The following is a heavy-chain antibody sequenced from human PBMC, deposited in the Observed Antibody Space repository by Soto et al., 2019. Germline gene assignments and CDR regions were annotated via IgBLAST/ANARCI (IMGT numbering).Heavy chain of an antibody. CDR1: GFTFSSYS. CDR2: ISGSGGYI. D-gene: IGHD6-13*01. J-gene: IGHJ4*02. CDR3: ARDRQSTPWYAADY. Sequence: LRLSCEGSGFTFSSYSMNWVRQAPGKGLEWVSSISGSGGYIYYADSVKGRFTISRDNAKNSLYLQMTSLRDEDTALYYCARDRQSTPWYAADYWGQGSLVTVSS. V-gene: IGHV3-21*01.